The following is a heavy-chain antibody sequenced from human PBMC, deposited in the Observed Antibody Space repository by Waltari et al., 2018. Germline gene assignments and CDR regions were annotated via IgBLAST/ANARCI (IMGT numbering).Heavy chain of an antibody. J-gene: IGHJ4*02. CDR1: GGSFSGYY. CDR3: ARQTRIVVVVAATGYYFDY. Sequence: QVQLQQWGAGLLKPSETLSLTCAVYGGSFSGYYWSWIRQPPGKGLEWIGEINHSGITYYNPSLKSRVTISVDTSKNQFSLKLSSVTAADTAVYYCARQTRIVVVVAATGYYFDYWGQGTLVTVSS. CDR2: INHSGIT. D-gene: IGHD2-15*01. V-gene: IGHV4-34*01.